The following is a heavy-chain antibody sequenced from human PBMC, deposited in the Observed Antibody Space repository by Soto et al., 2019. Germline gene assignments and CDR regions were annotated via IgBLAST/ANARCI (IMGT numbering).Heavy chain of an antibody. V-gene: IGHV4-39*01. D-gene: IGHD6-13*01. CDR3: ARHGAYSTSVYYYYGMDV. CDR1: GGAINSTVYY. J-gene: IGHJ6*02. CDR2: SNYGGPT. Sequence: SETLSLTTTVSGGAINSTVYYWGWCRQPPGKGLEWIGSSNYGGPTYYSPSLQSRVTISLDTAKTHFSLNLRSVTAADTAVYYCARHGAYSTSVYYYYGMDVWGQGTTVTVSS.